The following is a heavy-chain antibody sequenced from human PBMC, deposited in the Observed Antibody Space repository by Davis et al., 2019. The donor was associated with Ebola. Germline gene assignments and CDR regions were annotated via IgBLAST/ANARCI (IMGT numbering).Heavy chain of an antibody. CDR2: ISSSGST. J-gene: IGHJ4*02. CDR1: GFTFSSYE. V-gene: IGHV3-48*03. D-gene: IGHD2-2*01. CDR3: AREPAYCSSTSCLMAPFDY. Sequence: PGGSLRLSCAASGFTFSSYEMNWVRQAPGKGLEWVSYISSSGSTYYADSVKGRFTISRDNAKNSLYLQMNSLRVEDTAVYYCAREPAYCSSTSCLMAPFDYWGQGTLVTVSS.